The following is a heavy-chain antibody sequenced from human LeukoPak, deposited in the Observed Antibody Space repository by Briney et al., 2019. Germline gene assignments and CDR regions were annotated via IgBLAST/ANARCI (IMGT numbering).Heavy chain of an antibody. CDR3: AREAGDYGRRFDY. Sequence: SETLSLTCTVSGASISSGGYYWSWIRQHPGKGLEWIGYIYYSGSTYYNPSLKSRVTISVDTSKNQFSPKLRSVTAADTAVYYCAREAGDYGRRFDYWGQGTLVTVSS. V-gene: IGHV4-31*03. CDR2: IYYSGST. D-gene: IGHD4-17*01. CDR1: GASISSGGYY. J-gene: IGHJ4*02.